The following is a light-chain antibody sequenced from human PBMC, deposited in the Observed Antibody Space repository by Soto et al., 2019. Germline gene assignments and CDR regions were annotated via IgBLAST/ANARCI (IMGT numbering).Light chain of an antibody. CDR1: QGISTH. V-gene: IGKV1-9*01. J-gene: IGKJ5*01. Sequence: QMTQSPSSLSASVGDRVTITCRASQGISTHLAWYQQKPGKAPKLLIYAASTLQSGVPSRFSGSGSGTDFTLTISYLQPEDFATNYCQHVNNYPLIAFGQVTRLESK. CDR3: QHVNNYPLIA. CDR2: AAS.